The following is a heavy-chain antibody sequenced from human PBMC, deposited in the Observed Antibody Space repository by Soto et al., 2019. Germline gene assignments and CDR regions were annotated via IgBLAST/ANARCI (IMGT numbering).Heavy chain of an antibody. D-gene: IGHD2-8*02. J-gene: IGHJ4*02. CDR3: ARGMTPPGAPAWYYFDS. CDR1: GASITGSFF. Sequence: SETLSLICTVSGASITGSFFWSWIRQPAGKGLEWIGRFSLSGTTNYNPSLRSRVTMSADVSKNQFSLRLTSVTAADTALYYCARGMTPPGAPAWYYFDSWGQGTLVTVSS. V-gene: IGHV4-4*07. CDR2: FSLSGTT.